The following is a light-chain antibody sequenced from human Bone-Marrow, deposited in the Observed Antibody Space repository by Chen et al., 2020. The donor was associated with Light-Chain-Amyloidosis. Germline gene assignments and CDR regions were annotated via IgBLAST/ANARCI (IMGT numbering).Light chain of an antibody. CDR1: DLPTKY. V-gene: IGLV3-25*03. Sequence: YELTQPPSVSVSPGQTARITCSGDDLPTKYAYWYQQKPGQAPVLVIHRDTERPSGISERFPGSSSGTTATLTISGVQAEDEADYHCQSADSSGTYEVIFGGGTKLTVL. J-gene: IGLJ2*01. CDR3: QSADSSGTYEVI. CDR2: RDT.